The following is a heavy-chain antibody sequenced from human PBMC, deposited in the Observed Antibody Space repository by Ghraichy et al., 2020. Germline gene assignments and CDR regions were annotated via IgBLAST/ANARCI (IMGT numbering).Heavy chain of an antibody. CDR3: ARQEGYEQHAGEFDP. D-gene: IGHD6-13*01. V-gene: IGHV4-59*08. Sequence: SETLSLTCTVSGASISSYYWSWIRQPPGKGLEWIGYFYYNGSPNYNPSLKSRVTISVDTSKNQFSLKLSSVTAADTAVYYCARQEGYEQHAGEFDPWGQGTLVTVSS. CDR1: GASISSYY. J-gene: IGHJ5*02. CDR2: FYYNGSP.